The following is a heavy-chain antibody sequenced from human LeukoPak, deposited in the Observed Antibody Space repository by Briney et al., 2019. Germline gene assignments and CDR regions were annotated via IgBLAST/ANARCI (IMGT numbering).Heavy chain of an antibody. CDR3: TAYYGAFDY. J-gene: IGHJ4*02. D-gene: IGHD2/OR15-2a*01. CDR1: GFTFGDYA. CDR2: IRSKAYGGTT. Sequence: GGSPRLSCTASGFTFGDYAMSWVRQAPGKGLEWVGFIRSKAYGGTTEYAASVKGRFTISRDDSKSIAYLQMNSLKTEDTAVYYCTAYYGAFDYWGQGTLVTVSS. V-gene: IGHV3-49*04.